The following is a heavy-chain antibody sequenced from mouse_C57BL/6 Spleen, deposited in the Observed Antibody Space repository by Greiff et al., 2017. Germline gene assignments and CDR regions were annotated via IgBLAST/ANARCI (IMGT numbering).Heavy chain of an antibody. D-gene: IGHD2-3*01. CDR1: GFTFSSYT. CDR2: ISGGGGNT. Sequence: DVQLVESGGGLVKPGGSLKLSCAASGFTFSSYTMSWVRQTPETRLEWVATISGGGGNTYYPDSVKGRFTISRDNAKNTLYLQMSSLRSEDTALYYCARREYDGYYPFSYWGQGTLVTVSA. CDR3: ARREYDGYYPFSY. V-gene: IGHV5-9*01. J-gene: IGHJ3*01.